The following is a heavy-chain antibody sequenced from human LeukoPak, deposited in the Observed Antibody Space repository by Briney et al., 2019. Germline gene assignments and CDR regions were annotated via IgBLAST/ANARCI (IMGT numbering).Heavy chain of an antibody. Sequence: SETLSLTCAVYGGSFSGYYWSWIRQPPGKGLEWIGEINHSGSTNYNPSLKSRVTISVDTSKNQFSLKLSSVIAADTAVYYCARGRGSSSWQKNRAEYFQHWGQGTLVTVSS. V-gene: IGHV4-34*01. D-gene: IGHD6-13*01. CDR2: INHSGST. CDR3: ARGRGSSSWQKNRAEYFQH. J-gene: IGHJ1*01. CDR1: GGSFSGYY.